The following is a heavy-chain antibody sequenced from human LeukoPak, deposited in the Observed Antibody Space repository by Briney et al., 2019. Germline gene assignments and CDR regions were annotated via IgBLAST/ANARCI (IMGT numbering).Heavy chain of an antibody. J-gene: IGHJ4*02. CDR3: ARGTLGDY. CDR1: GGSTSSYY. V-gene: IGHV4-59*01. CDR2: IYYSGST. Sequence: SETLSLTCTVSGGSTSSYYWSWIRQPPGKGLEWIGYIYYSGSTNYNPSLKSRVTISVDTSKNQFSLKLSSVTAADTAVYYCARGTLGDYWGQGTLVTVSS. D-gene: IGHD7-27*01.